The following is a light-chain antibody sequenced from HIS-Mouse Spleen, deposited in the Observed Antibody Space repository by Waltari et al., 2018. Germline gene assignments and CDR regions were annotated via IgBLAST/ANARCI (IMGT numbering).Light chain of an antibody. V-gene: IGLV3-1*01. CDR3: QAWDSSTDVV. J-gene: IGLJ2*01. CDR1: KLGDKY. CDR2: QES. Sequence: SYELTQPPSVSVSPGQTASITCSGDKLGDKYACWYQQKPGQSPVLVIYQESKRPEGVPERFSGSISGKTANLTISGTQAMDEADYYCQAWDSSTDVVFGGGTKLTVL.